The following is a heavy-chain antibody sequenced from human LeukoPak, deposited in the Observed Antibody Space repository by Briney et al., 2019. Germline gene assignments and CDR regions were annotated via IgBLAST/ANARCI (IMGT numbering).Heavy chain of an antibody. CDR1: GFIFSSYG. Sequence: GTSLRLSCAASGFIFSSYGMHWVRQAPGKGLEWVAVISSDGSHENYADSVKGRFTISRDNSKNTLYLQMNSLRAEDTAVYYCARDHILYCGSFPLGYWGQGTLVTVSS. D-gene: IGHD1-26*01. CDR3: ARDHILYCGSFPLGY. CDR2: ISSDGSHE. J-gene: IGHJ4*02. V-gene: IGHV3-30*03.